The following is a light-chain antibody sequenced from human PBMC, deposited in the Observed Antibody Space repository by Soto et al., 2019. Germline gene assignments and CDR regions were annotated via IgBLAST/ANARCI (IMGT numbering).Light chain of an antibody. CDR3: QQYGSSPQT. CDR1: QSVSSSY. V-gene: IGKV3-20*01. CDR2: GAS. J-gene: IGKJ1*01. Sequence: EIVLTQSPGTLSLSPGERASLSCRASQSVSSSYLAWYQQKPGQAPSLFIYGASSRATGIPDRFSGSGSGTDFILTISRLEPEDFAVYYCQQYGSSPQTFGQGTKVDIK.